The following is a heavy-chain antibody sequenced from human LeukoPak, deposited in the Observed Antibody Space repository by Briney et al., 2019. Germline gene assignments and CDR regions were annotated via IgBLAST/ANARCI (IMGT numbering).Heavy chain of an antibody. J-gene: IGHJ4*02. D-gene: IGHD5-18*01. Sequence: GESLRISCKASGYSFTSYWIGWVRQMPGKGLEWMGIIDPSDSETRYTPSFQGQVTISVDKSLTTADLQWNSLKASDTAMYYCARQTAMGRSGDYWGQGTLVTVSS. V-gene: IGHV5-51*01. CDR2: IDPSDSET. CDR1: GYSFTSYW. CDR3: ARQTAMGRSGDY.